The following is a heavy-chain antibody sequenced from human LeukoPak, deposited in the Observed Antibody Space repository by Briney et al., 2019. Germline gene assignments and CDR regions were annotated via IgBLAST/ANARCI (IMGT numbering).Heavy chain of an antibody. V-gene: IGHV3-21*01. CDR3: ARDTHYYDSSGYYAGSDFDY. Sequence: PGGSLRLSCAASGLTFNTYSLNWVRQAPGKGREWVSSISGSSSYTYYSDLVKGRFTISRDEERNSLYLQIHSLRAEDTAVYYCARDTHYYDSSGYYAGSDFDYWGQGTLVTVSS. CDR1: GLTFNTYS. CDR2: ISGSSSYT. J-gene: IGHJ4*02. D-gene: IGHD3-22*01.